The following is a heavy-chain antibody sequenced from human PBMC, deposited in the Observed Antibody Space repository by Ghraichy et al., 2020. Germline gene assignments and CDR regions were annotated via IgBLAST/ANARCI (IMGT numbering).Heavy chain of an antibody. CDR1: GGSITSSNYY. CDR3: AGSFTVIRYFDL. CDR2: LHHTGST. D-gene: IGHD4-23*01. V-gene: IGHV4-39*01. Sequence: GSLRLSCSVSGGSITSSNYYWGWIRQSPGKGLEWIGSLHHTGSTYYNPSLKSRVTMSADTSTNQFSLRLTSVTAADTSVYYCAGSFTVIRYFDLWGRGTLVTVSP. J-gene: IGHJ2*01.